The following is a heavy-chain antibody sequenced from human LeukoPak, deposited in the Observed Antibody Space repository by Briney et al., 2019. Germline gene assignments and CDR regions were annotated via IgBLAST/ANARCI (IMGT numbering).Heavy chain of an antibody. Sequence: GGSLRLSCSASGFTFSAYAMHRVRQAPGKGLGDVSGISGNGGRIYYADSVMGRFTISRDNSKNTLYLQMSSLRTEDTAVYYCVKDGGSSGNYIPSYFDYWGQGTLVTVSS. CDR1: GFTFSAYA. CDR3: VKDGGSSGNYIPSYFDY. CDR2: ISGNGGRI. V-gene: IGHV3-64D*09. D-gene: IGHD3-16*01. J-gene: IGHJ4*02.